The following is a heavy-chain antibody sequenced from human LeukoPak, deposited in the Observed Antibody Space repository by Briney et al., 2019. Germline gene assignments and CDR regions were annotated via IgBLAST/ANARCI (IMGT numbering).Heavy chain of an antibody. CDR2: IRYDGSNK. Sequence: PGGSLRLSCAASGFTFSSYGMHWVRQAPGKGLEWVAFIRYDGSNKYYADSVKGRFTISRDNSKNTLYLQMNSLRAEDTAVYYCASQSGWPEYFQHWGQGTLVTVSS. J-gene: IGHJ1*01. V-gene: IGHV3-30*02. D-gene: IGHD6-19*01. CDR1: GFTFSSYG. CDR3: ASQSGWPEYFQH.